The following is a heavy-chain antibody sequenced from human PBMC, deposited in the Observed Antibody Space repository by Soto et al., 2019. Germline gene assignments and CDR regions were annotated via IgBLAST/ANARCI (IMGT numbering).Heavy chain of an antibody. CDR3: AKERLEGYCLDV. V-gene: IGHV3-23*01. CDR1: GFTFSSYA. D-gene: IGHD3-3*01. CDR2: ISASGGST. J-gene: IGHJ6*02. Sequence: EVQLLESGGGLVQPGGSLRLSGAASGFTFSSYAMSWVGQAPGKGLEWVSNISASGGSTYYADSVKGRFTISRDKSKNTLYLQMNSLRAEDTALCYCAKERLEGYCLDVWGQGTTVTVSS.